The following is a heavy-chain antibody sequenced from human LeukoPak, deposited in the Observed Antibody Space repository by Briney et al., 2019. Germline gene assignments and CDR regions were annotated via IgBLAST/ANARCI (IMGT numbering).Heavy chain of an antibody. CDR1: GFTFGDYA. V-gene: IGHV3-49*04. CDR2: IRSKAYGGTT. J-gene: IGHJ5*02. CDR3: TRDQDGRFSGVKNWFGP. Sequence: PGGSLRLSCTASGFTFGDYAMSWVRQAPGKGLEWVGFIRSKAYGGTTEYAASVKGRFTISRDDSKSIAYLQMNSLKTEDKAGNYSTRDQDGRFSGVKNWFGPWGPGTLVTASS. D-gene: IGHD3-10*01.